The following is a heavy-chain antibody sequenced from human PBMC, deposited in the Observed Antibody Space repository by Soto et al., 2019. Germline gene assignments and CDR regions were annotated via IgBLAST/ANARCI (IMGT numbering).Heavy chain of an antibody. V-gene: IGHV3-30-3*01. D-gene: IGHD5-12*01. Sequence: PSGSLRLSCAPSGFTFPSYATHWVRQAPRKGLEWVAAISYEGSNKYYADSVKGRFTISRDNSKNTLYLQMNSLRAGDTAVYYCARDAAPMIVATWVSGMDVWGQGTTVTVSS. CDR3: ARDAAPMIVATWVSGMDV. CDR1: GFTFPSYA. J-gene: IGHJ6*02. CDR2: ISYEGSNK.